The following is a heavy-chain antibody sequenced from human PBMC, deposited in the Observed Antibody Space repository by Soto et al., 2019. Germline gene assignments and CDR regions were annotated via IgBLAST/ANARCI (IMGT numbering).Heavy chain of an antibody. V-gene: IGHV1-18*04. Sequence: QLVQSGDEVKKPGASVKVSCRASGYIFNSVGITWLRQVPGPGLEWMGWVSTYSEHTKSVQKFQDRVTLTADTSTSTVHMELRSLRSADTAVYYCARDLNWNNVLGFDSWGQGTLVTVSS. CDR1: GYIFNSVG. CDR2: VSTYSEHT. CDR3: ARDLNWNNVLGFDS. J-gene: IGHJ4*02. D-gene: IGHD1-20*01.